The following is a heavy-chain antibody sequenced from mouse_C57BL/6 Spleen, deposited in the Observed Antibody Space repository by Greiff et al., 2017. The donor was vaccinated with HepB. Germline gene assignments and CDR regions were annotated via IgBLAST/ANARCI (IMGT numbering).Heavy chain of an antibody. V-gene: IGHV1-55*01. J-gene: IGHJ2*01. CDR1: GYTFTSYW. D-gene: IGHD4-1*01. Sequence: QVQLQQPGAELVKPGASVKMSCKASGYTFTSYWITWVKQRPGQGLEWIGDIYPGSGSTNYNEKFKSKATLTVDTSSSTAYMQLSSLTSEDSAVYYCAERANWDLYFDYWGQGTTLTVSS. CDR3: AERANWDLYFDY. CDR2: IYPGSGST.